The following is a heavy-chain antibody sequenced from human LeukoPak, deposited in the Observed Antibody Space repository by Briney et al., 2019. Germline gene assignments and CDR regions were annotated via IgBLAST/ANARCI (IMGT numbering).Heavy chain of an antibody. Sequence: GGSLRLSCAASGFTFSSYSMNWVRQAPEKGLEWVSSISSSSSYIYYADSVKGRFTISRDNAKNSLYLQMNSLRAEDTAVYYCARDIYCSGGSCLNWGQGTLVTVSS. V-gene: IGHV3-21*01. CDR1: GFTFSSYS. CDR3: ARDIYCSGGSCLN. CDR2: ISSSSSYI. J-gene: IGHJ4*02. D-gene: IGHD2-15*01.